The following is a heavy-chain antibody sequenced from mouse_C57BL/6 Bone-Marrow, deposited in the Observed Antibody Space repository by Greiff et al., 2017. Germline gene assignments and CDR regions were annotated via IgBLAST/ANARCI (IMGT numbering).Heavy chain of an antibody. V-gene: IGHV1-50*01. CDR2: IDPSDSYT. D-gene: IGHD1-1*01. CDR1: GYTFTSYW. CDR3: ALYDYGSAAMDY. J-gene: IGHJ4*01. Sequence: QVQLQQPGAELVKPGASVKLSCKASGYTFTSYWMQWVKQRPGQGLEWIGEIDPSDSYTNYNQKFKGKATLTVDTSSSTAYMHLSSLTSEDSAVYYCALYDYGSAAMDYWGQGTSVTVSS.